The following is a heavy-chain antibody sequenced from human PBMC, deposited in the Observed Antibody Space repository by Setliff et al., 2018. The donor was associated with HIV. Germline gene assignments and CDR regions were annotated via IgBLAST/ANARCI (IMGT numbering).Heavy chain of an antibody. CDR3: AREAGRWELLHDAFDI. CDR1: GYTFTSYG. Sequence: ASVKVSCKASGYTFTSYGISWVRQAPGQGLEWMGWISAYNGNTIYAQKLQGRVTMTTDTSTSTAYMELRSLRSDDTAVYYCAREAGRWELLHDAFDIWGQGTMVTVSS. V-gene: IGHV1-18*01. J-gene: IGHJ3*02. D-gene: IGHD1-26*01. CDR2: ISAYNGNT.